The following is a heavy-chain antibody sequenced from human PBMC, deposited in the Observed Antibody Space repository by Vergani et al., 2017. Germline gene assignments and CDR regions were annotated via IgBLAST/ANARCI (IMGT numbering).Heavy chain of an antibody. V-gene: IGHV4-59*01. CDR1: GGSISTYY. Sequence: QVQLRESGPGLVKPSETLSLTCTVSGGSISTYYWSWIRQPPGKGLEWIGYIYYSGNTNYNPSLKSRVTISVETSKNQFSLKLNSVTAADTAVYYCARDLNWGAFDYWGQGTLGTVSS. D-gene: IGHD7-27*01. J-gene: IGHJ4*02. CDR3: ARDLNWGAFDY. CDR2: IYYSGNT.